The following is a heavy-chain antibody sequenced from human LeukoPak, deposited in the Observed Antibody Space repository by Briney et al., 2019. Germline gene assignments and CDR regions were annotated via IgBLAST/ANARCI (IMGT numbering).Heavy chain of an antibody. V-gene: IGHV3-21*01. CDR1: GFTFNSHS. Sequence: PGGSLRLFCAASGFTFNSHSMIWVRQAPGKGLEWVSSISSRSSYIYYADSVQGRFTISRDNAKNSLYLHMNSLRAEDTAVYYCARDYGGSSPFDYWGQGTLVTVSS. CDR3: ARDYGGSSPFDY. D-gene: IGHD4-23*01. CDR2: ISSRSSYI. J-gene: IGHJ4*02.